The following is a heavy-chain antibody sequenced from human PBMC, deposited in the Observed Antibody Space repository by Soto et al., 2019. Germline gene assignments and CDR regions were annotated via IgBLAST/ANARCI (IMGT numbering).Heavy chain of an antibody. CDR1: GGTFSSYA. J-gene: IGHJ6*02. V-gene: IGHV1-69*13. D-gene: IGHD3-9*01. Sequence: ASVKVSCKASGGTFSSYAISWVRQAPGQGLEWMGGIIPIFGTANYAQKFQGRVTITADESTSTAYMELSSLRSEDTAVYYCARVEGLRYFDWLSPLYYGMDVWGQGTTVTVSS. CDR2: IIPIFGTA. CDR3: ARVEGLRYFDWLSPLYYGMDV.